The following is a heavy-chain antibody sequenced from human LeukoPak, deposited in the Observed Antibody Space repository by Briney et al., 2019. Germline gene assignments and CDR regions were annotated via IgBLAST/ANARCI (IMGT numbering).Heavy chain of an antibody. CDR2: ISYDGSNK. J-gene: IGHJ6*03. Sequence: GGSLRLSCAASGFTFSSYAMHWVRQAPGKGLEWVAVISYDGSNKYYADSVKGRFTISRDNSKNTLYLQMNSLRAEDTAVYYCAKASDSSSSCPICYYMDVWGKGTTVTVSS. V-gene: IGHV3-30-3*01. CDR3: AKASDSSSSCPICYYMDV. D-gene: IGHD6-13*01. CDR1: GFTFSSYA.